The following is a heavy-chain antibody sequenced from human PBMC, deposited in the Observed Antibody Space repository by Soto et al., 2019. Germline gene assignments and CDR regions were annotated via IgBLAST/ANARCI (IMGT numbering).Heavy chain of an antibody. V-gene: IGHV5-51*01. Sequence: GESLKISCKGSGYSFTSYWIGWVRQMPGKGLEWMGIIYPGDSGTRYSPSFQGQVTISAEKSISTADLQRSSLKASDPAMYYCARYRYPPGYYYYYMDVWGKGTTVTVSS. CDR3: ARYRYPPGYYYYYMDV. CDR1: GYSFTSYW. J-gene: IGHJ6*03. D-gene: IGHD1-26*01. CDR2: IYPGDSGT.